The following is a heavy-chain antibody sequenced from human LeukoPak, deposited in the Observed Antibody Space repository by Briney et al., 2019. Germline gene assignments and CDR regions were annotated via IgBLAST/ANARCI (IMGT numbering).Heavy chain of an antibody. CDR2: INPNSGGT. J-gene: IGHJ4*02. D-gene: IGHD1-26*01. CDR1: GGTFSSYA. Sequence: ASVKVSCKASGGTFSSYAISWVRQAPGQGLEWMGWINPNSGGTNYAQKFQGRVTMTRDTSISTAYMELSRLRSDDTAVYYCARIVGATKPPLDFDYWGQGTLVTVSS. CDR3: ARIVGATKPPLDFDY. V-gene: IGHV1-2*02.